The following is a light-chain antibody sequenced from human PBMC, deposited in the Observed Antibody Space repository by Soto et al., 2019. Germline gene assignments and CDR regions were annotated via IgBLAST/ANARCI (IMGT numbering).Light chain of an antibody. CDR1: QGINNW. J-gene: IGKJ1*01. Sequence: DIQMTQSASSVSGCEGDRVTVTCRASQGINNWLAWHQQKPGKAPKLLIYDVSALKRGVPPRFSGSGSGTEFTLTISSLQPDDFATYYCQQYDSYSTFGQGTKVDIK. V-gene: IGKV1-5*01. CDR2: DVS. CDR3: QQYDSYST.